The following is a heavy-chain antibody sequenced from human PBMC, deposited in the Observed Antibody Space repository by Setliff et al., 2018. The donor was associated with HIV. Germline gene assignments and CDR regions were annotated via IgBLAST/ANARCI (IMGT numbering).Heavy chain of an antibody. V-gene: IGHV1-46*01. Sequence: ASVKVSCKASGYTFTTYYIHWVRQAPGQGLEWMGLINPRVGFTRNAPDFQGRVTLTRDTSTSIVYMELSSLTSDDTGVYYCARGEITVTGTLIHWGQGTLVTVSS. J-gene: IGHJ4*02. CDR2: INPRVGFT. CDR3: ARGEITVTGTLIH. D-gene: IGHD6-19*01. CDR1: GYTFTTYY.